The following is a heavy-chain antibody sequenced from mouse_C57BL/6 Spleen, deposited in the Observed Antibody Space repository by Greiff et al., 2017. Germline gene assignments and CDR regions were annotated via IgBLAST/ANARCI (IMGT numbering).Heavy chain of an antibody. J-gene: IGHJ3*01. CDR2: ISYDGSN. Sequence: ESGPGLVKPSQSLSLTCSVTGYSITSGYYWNWIRQFPGNKLEWMGYISYDGSNNYNPSLKNRISITRDTSKNQFFLKLNSVTTEDTATYYCARGITTVVAPSWFAYWGQGTLVTVSA. CDR3: ARGITTVVAPSWFAY. CDR1: GYSITSGYY. D-gene: IGHD1-1*01. V-gene: IGHV3-6*01.